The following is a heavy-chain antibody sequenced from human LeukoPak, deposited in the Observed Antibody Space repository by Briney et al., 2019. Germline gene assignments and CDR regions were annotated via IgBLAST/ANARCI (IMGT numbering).Heavy chain of an antibody. CDR2: LSGSGITT. V-gene: IGHV3-23*01. CDR1: GYTFSNSA. Sequence: PGGSLRLSCAASGYTFSNSAMSWVRQAPGKGLEWVSTLSGSGITTYYADSVKGRFTISRDNSKNTLYLQMNSLRAEDTAVYYCAKGICSSGWGYFDYWGHGTLVTVSS. CDR3: AKGICSSGWGYFDY. J-gene: IGHJ4*01. D-gene: IGHD6-19*01.